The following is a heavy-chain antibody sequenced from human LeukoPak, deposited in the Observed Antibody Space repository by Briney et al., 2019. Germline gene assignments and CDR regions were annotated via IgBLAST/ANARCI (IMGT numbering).Heavy chain of an antibody. CDR1: GFTFNAFG. D-gene: IGHD1-26*01. CDR3: AKGRGSHGTFDY. Sequence: GGSLRLSCAASGFTFNAFGMNWVRQAPGKGLEWVSYIGTTSGAIYYADSVKGRFTISRDSAKNSLYLQMNSLRAEDTAVYYCAKGRGSHGTFDYWGQGTLVTVSS. J-gene: IGHJ4*02. CDR2: IGTTSGAI. V-gene: IGHV3-48*01.